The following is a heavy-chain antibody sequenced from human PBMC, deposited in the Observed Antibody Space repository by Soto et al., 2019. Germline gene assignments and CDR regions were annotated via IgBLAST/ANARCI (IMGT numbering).Heavy chain of an antibody. Sequence: GGSLRLSCAASGFTFSSYAMSWVRQAPGKGLEWVSAISGSGGSTYYADSVKGRFTISRDNSKNTLYLQMNSLRAEDTAVYYCAKGGIASGPINDYGDYEGGFDYWGQGTLVTVSS. CDR3: AKGGIASGPINDYGDYEGGFDY. CDR1: GFTFSSYA. D-gene: IGHD4-17*01. CDR2: ISGSGGST. J-gene: IGHJ4*02. V-gene: IGHV3-23*01.